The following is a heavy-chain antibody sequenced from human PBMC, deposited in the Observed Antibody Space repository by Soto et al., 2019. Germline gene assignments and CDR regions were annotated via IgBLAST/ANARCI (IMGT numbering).Heavy chain of an antibody. V-gene: IGHV2-5*02. CDR2: IYWDDDK. J-gene: IGHJ5*02. Sequence: QITLKESGPTLVKPTQTLTLTCTFSGFSLSTSGVGVGWIRQPPGKALEWLALIYWDDDKRYSPSLKSRLTITKDTSKNQVVLTMTNMDPVDTATYYCAHSLGYCISTSCYIQYNWFDPWGQGTLVTVSS. CDR1: GFSLSTSGVG. D-gene: IGHD2-2*01. CDR3: AHSLGYCISTSCYIQYNWFDP.